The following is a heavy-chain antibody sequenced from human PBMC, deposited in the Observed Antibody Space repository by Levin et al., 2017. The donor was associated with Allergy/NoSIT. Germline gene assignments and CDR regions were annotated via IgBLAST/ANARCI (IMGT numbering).Heavy chain of an antibody. V-gene: IGHV3-30*18. Sequence: GGSLRLSCAASGFTFSSYGMHWVRQAPGKGLEWVAVISYDGSNKYYADSVKGRFTISRDNSKNTLYLQMNSLRAEDTAVYYCAKDLGVVAQLVVYGMDVWGQGTTVTVSS. J-gene: IGHJ6*02. CDR1: GFTFSSYG. CDR3: AKDLGVVAQLVVYGMDV. CDR2: ISYDGSNK. D-gene: IGHD6-6*01.